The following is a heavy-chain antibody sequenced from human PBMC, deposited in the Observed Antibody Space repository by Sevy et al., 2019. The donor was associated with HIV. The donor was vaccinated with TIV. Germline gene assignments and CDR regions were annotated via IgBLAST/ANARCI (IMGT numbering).Heavy chain of an antibody. Sequence: ASVKVSCKASGYTFSVYDINWVRQVTGQGLEWMGWLNPSSSNTGYAENFQGRVTFTMDSPTSKGYMEMRSLRSEDTAVYYCARAGAGAYDAFDIWGQGTLVTVSS. D-gene: IGHD1-26*01. V-gene: IGHV1-8*03. J-gene: IGHJ3*02. CDR2: LNPSSSNT. CDR3: ARAGAGAYDAFDI. CDR1: GYTFSVYD.